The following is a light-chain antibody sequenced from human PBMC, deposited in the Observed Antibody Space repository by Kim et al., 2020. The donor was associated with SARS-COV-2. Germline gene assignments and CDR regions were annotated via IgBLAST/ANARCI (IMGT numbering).Light chain of an antibody. CDR3: QQYNNRTPRT. CDR1: QSVSSN. J-gene: IGKJ4*01. Sequence: IVMTQSPATLSVSPGERATLSCRASQSVSSNLAWYQQKPGQAPRLLIYGASTRASGIPARFSGSGSGTEFTLTISSLQSEDFAVYYCQQYNNRTPRTFGGGTKVDIK. CDR2: GAS. V-gene: IGKV3-15*01.